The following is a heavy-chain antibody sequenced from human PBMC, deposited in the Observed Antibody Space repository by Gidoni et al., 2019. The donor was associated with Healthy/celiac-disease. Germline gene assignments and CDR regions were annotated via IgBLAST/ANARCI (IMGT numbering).Heavy chain of an antibody. Sequence: QVQLVESGGGVVQPGRSLRLPCAASGFAFSSYGLHWVRQAPGKGLEWVAVISYDGSNKYYADSVKGRFTISRDNSKNTLYLQMNSLRAEDTAVYYCAKDNDIGPIRYGPGGPVDYWGQGTLVTVSS. D-gene: IGHD5-18*01. CDR2: ISYDGSNK. J-gene: IGHJ4*02. V-gene: IGHV3-30*18. CDR3: AKDNDIGPIRYGPGGPVDY. CDR1: GFAFSSYG.